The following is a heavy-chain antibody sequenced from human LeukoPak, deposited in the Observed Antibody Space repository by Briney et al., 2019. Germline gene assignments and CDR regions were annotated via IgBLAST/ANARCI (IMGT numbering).Heavy chain of an antibody. CDR1: Y. J-gene: IGHJ4*02. D-gene: IGHD2-2*02. CDR3: ARDIGYCSSTSCYTHDY. V-gene: IGHV1-2*02. Sequence: YMHWVRQAPGQGLEWMGWINPNSGGTNYAQKFQGRVTITRDTSISTAYMELSRLRSDDTAVYYCARDIGYCSSTSCYTHDYWGQGTLVTVSS. CDR2: INPNSGGT.